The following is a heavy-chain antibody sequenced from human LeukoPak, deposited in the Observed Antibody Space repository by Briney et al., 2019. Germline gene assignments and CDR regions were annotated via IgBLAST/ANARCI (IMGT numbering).Heavy chain of an antibody. CDR1: GFTCTSYW. CDR2: IKQDGSEK. Sequence: GGSLRLSCAASGFTCTSYWMSWVRQAPGKGLEWVANIKQDGSEKYYVDSVKGRFTISRDNAKNSLYLQMNSLRAEDTAVYYCTSYSFDYWGQGTLVTVSS. V-gene: IGHV3-7*01. D-gene: IGHD5-18*01. J-gene: IGHJ4*02. CDR3: TSYSFDY.